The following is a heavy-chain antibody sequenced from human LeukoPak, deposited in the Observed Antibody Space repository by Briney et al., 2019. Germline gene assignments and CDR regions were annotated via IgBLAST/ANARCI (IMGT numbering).Heavy chain of an antibody. J-gene: IGHJ4*02. D-gene: IGHD6-19*01. V-gene: IGHV3-33*01. Sequence: GGSLRLSCAASGFSFPSYAMHWVRQAPGKGLEWVAVIWYDGTNTDYGDSLKGRFTISRDNSKNTVYLQMNSLRAEDTAVYYCARQGSRGWGFLDYWGQGTLVTVSS. CDR1: GFSFPSYA. CDR3: ARQGSRGWGFLDY. CDR2: IWYDGTNT.